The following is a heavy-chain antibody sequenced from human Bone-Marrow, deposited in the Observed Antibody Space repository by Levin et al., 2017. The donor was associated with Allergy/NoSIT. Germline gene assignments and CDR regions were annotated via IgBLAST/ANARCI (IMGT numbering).Heavy chain of an antibody. Sequence: SVKVSCKASGGTFNSYPISWVRQAPGQGLEWIGGIIPIFGTANYAQKFQGRVTITADESTTTAHMEVSSLISEDTATYYGARGPDNWSDRFYYYGMDVWGQGTTVTVSS. CDR2: IIPIFGTA. CDR3: ARGPDNWSDRFYYYGMDV. J-gene: IGHJ6*02. CDR1: GGTFNSYP. V-gene: IGHV1-69*13. D-gene: IGHD3-3*01.